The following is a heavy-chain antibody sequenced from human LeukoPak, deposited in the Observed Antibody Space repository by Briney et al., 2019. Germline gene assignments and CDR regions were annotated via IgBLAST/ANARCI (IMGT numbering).Heavy chain of an antibody. CDR3: ARIPADYYDSSGNDY. D-gene: IGHD3-22*01. J-gene: IGHJ4*02. CDR1: GFSLSTSGMC. CDR2: IDWDDDK. V-gene: IGHV2-70*11. Sequence: SGPTLVNPTQTHTLTCTFSGFSLSTSGMCVSWIRQPPGKALEWLARIDWDDDKYYSTSLKTRLTISKDTSKNQVVLTMTNMDPVDTATYYCARIPADYYDSSGNDYWGQGTLVTVSS.